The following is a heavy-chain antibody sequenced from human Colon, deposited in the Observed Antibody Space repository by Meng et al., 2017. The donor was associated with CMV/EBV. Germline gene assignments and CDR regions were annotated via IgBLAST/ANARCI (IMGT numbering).Heavy chain of an antibody. CDR3: ARGGIRRRHFAF. CDR2: ISKSDSNI. J-gene: IGHJ4*02. CDR1: GFILSNYE. V-gene: IGHV3-48*03. D-gene: IGHD1-1*01. Sequence: GGSWRPSGTVSGFILSNYEMSWFRQAPGKGSEWVSHISKSDSNIYYAESVKGRFTISRDNAKNSLYLQMNSLRAEDTALYYCARGGIRRRHFAFWGQGTLVTVSS.